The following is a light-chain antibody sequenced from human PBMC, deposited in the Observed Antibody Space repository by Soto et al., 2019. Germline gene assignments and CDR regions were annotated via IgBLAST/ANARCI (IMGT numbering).Light chain of an antibody. V-gene: IGKV3-15*01. J-gene: IGKJ1*01. CDR3: PQYNTWPPWT. Sequence: EIVMTQSPATLSVSPGERATLCCRASQSVSSNLAWYQQTPGQAPRLLIYGASTRATRIPARFSGSGSGTEFTLTISSLQSEDFAVYYCPQYNTWPPWTFGQGTKVELK. CDR2: GAS. CDR1: QSVSSN.